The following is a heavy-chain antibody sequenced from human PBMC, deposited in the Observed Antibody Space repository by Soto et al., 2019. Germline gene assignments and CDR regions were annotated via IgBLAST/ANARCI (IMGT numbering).Heavy chain of an antibody. CDR2: ILPIFGRT. D-gene: IGHD5-18*01. CDR3: ATGGRGYSYAPRFSFEY. J-gene: IGHJ4*02. V-gene: IGHV1-69*01. Sequence: QVQLVQSGAEVKKPGSSVKVTCKASGAIFSSNAISWVRQAPGQGLEWMGGILPIFGRTNYAQKFQGRVTITADEYTRTAYMELSIRKSEDTAVYYCATGGRGYSYAPRFSFEYWGQGTLVTVSS. CDR1: GAIFSSNA.